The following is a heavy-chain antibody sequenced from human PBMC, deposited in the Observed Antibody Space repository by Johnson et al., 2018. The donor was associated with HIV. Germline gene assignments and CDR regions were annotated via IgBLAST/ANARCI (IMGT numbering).Heavy chain of an antibody. V-gene: IGHV3-30*04. CDR3: ANSLLFDAFNI. CDR1: GFTFRNYA. D-gene: IGHD2-15*01. Sequence: QVQLVESGGGVVQPGTSLRLSCAASGFTFRNYAMHWVRQAPGKGLEWVAVISYDGSNKYYADSVKGRFTISRDNSKNTFYLQMNSLRVEDTAIYYCANSLLFDAFNIWGQGTMVTVSS. CDR2: ISYDGSNK. J-gene: IGHJ3*02.